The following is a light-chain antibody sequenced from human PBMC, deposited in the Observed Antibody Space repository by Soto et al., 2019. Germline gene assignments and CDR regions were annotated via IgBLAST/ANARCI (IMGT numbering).Light chain of an antibody. V-gene: IGLV1-40*01. Sequence: QAVVTQPPSVSGAPGQRVTISCTGSSSNIGAGYDVHWYQQPPGTAPKLLIYDNSNRPSGVPDRFPGSKSGTSASLAITGLQSADEAYYYCASWDDSLNGWVSGGGTKLTVL. CDR3: ASWDDSLNGWV. CDR2: DNS. CDR1: SSNIGAGYD. J-gene: IGLJ3*02.